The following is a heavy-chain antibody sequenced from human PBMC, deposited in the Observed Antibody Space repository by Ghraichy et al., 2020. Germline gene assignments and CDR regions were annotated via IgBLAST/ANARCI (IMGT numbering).Heavy chain of an antibody. J-gene: IGHJ4*02. Sequence: GGSLRLSCVASGFTFSTYAMTWIRQAPGKGLQWVSGLSGNGLSINYGDSVKGRFTISRDNSRNTVYMQMDSLRAEDTAVYYCARNTSSSDRYDRSGGFFDYWGQGALVTVSS. CDR2: LSGNGLSI. V-gene: IGHV3-23*01. CDR3: ARNTSSSDRYDRSGGFFDY. D-gene: IGHD3-22*01. CDR1: GFTFSTYA.